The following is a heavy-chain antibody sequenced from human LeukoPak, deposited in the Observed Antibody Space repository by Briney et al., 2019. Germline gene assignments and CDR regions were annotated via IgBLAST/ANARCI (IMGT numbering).Heavy chain of an antibody. D-gene: IGHD2-2*01. CDR2: IYYTGNT. CDR1: GGSISSYY. J-gene: IGHJ6*02. Sequence: SETLSLTCTVSGGSISSYYWTWIRQPPGKGLEWIGYIYYTGNTNYNPSLKSRVTISVDTSKNHFSLKLSSVTAADTAVYYCARGGSIVVVPAAREDYYYYYGMDVWGQGTTVTVSS. CDR3: ARGGSIVVVPAAREDYYYYYGMDV. V-gene: IGHV4-59*12.